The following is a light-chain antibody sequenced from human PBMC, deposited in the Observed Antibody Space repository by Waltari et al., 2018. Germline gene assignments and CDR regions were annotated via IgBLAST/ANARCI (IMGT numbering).Light chain of an antibody. CDR3: QHYNSYPWT. CDR2: EAS. V-gene: IGKV1-5*03. Sequence: EIQMTQSPSTLSASVGDRVTITCRASQSISSWLAWYQQKPGKAPKLLMYEASSLESGVPSRFSGSGSGTEFTLTISSLQPDDFATYYCQHYNSYPWTFGQGTKVDIK. J-gene: IGKJ1*01. CDR1: QSISSW.